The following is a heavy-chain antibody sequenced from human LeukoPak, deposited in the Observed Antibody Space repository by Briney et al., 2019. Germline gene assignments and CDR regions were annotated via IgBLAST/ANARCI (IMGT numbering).Heavy chain of an antibody. CDR3: ARGGNSYGRATYYYYYMDV. D-gene: IGHD5-18*01. Sequence: ASVKVSCKASGYTFTSYYMHWVRQAPGQGLEWMGIINPSGGSTSYAQKFQGRVTMTRDTSTSTVYMELSSLRSEDTAVYYCARGGNSYGRATYYYYYMDVWAKGPRSPSP. V-gene: IGHV1-46*03. CDR2: INPSGGST. J-gene: IGHJ6*03. CDR1: GYTFTSYY.